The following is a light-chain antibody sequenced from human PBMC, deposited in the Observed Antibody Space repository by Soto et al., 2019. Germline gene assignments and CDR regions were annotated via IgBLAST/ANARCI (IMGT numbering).Light chain of an antibody. Sequence: DVQLSQSPSTLSASEGDRVTITCRASPPISYWLAWYQQKPGQASKLLCYKASILESGVPSRFSGSGSGTEFTLTLSSLQPDDFAPYYCQQCNSYSPRALTFWHWTKLAI. J-gene: IGKJ2*01. CDR1: PPISYW. V-gene: IGKV1-5*03. CDR3: QQCNSYSPRALT. CDR2: KAS.